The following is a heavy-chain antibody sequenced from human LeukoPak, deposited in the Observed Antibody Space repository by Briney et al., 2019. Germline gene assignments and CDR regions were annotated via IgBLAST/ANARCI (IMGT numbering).Heavy chain of an antibody. CDR3: ARDPRPRGGWFYFDY. CDR1: GDSISSSNY. Sequence: SGTLSLTCGVSGDSISSSNYWNWVRQPPGKGLEWIGDIYQSGITNYNPSLKSRVTMSVDKSKNEFSLKLDSVTAADTAVYYCARDPRPRGGWFYFDYWGQGILVTVSS. D-gene: IGHD6-19*01. CDR2: IYQSGIT. J-gene: IGHJ4*02. V-gene: IGHV4-4*02.